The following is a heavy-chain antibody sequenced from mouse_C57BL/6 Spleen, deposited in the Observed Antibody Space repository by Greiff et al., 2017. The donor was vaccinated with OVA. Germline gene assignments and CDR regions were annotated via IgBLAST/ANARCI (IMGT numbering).Heavy chain of an antibody. Sequence: QVQLQQPGAELVKPGASVKLSCKASGYTFTSYWMHWVKQRPGRGLEWIGRIDPNSGGTKYNEKFKGQATLTVDKPSSTAYMQLSSLTSEDSAVYYCARGKAYDYDWLAYWSQGTLVTVSA. J-gene: IGHJ3*01. CDR2: IDPNSGGT. D-gene: IGHD2-4*01. V-gene: IGHV1-72*01. CDR3: ARGKAYDYDWLAY. CDR1: GYTFTSYW.